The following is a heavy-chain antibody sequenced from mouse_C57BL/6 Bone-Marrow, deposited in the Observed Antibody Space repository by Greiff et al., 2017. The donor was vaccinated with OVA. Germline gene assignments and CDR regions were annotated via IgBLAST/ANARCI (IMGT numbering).Heavy chain of an antibody. J-gene: IGHJ1*03. V-gene: IGHV14-4*01. D-gene: IGHD1-1*01. Sequence: EVQVVESGAELVRPGASVKLSCTASGFNIKDDYMHWVKQRPEQGLEWIGWIDPENGDTEYASKFQGKATITADTSSNTAYLQLSSLTSEDTAVYYCTTSAYYYGSSPWYFDVWGTGTTVTVSS. CDR3: TTSAYYYGSSPWYFDV. CDR1: GFNIKDDY. CDR2: IDPENGDT.